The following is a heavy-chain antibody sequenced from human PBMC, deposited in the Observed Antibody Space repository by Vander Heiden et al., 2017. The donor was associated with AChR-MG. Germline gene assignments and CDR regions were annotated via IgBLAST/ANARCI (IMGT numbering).Heavy chain of an antibody. CDR2: INVGNGNT. CDR1: GYIFTKNV. Sequence: VQLVQSGAEVKKPGASVKISCKASGYIFTKNVLHWVRQAPGQGLEWMGWINVGNGNTKYSQKFQGRVTFDRDTSASTAYMELNSLTSEDTAVYYCARRLAGYFDYWGQGTLVTVSS. D-gene: IGHD3-22*01. V-gene: IGHV1-3*01. CDR3: ARRLAGYFDY. J-gene: IGHJ4*02.